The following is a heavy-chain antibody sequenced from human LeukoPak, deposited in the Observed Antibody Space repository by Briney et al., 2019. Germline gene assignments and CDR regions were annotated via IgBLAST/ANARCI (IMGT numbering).Heavy chain of an antibody. CDR2: INHSGST. CDR1: GGSFSGYY. CDR3: ARRIRWGSSFDY. Sequence: SETLSLTCAVYGGSFSGYYWSWIRQPPGKGLEWIGEINHSGSTNYNPSLKSRVTISVDTSKNQFSLKLSSVTAADTAVYYCARRIRWGSSFDYRGQGTLVTVSS. V-gene: IGHV4-34*01. J-gene: IGHJ4*02. D-gene: IGHD3-16*01.